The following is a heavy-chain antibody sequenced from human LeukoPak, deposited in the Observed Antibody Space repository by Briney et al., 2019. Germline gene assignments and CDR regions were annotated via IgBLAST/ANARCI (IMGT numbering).Heavy chain of an antibody. CDR1: GITVNTYA. V-gene: IGHV3-30*03. CDR2: ISYDGSNK. Sequence: GGSLRLSCAASGITVNTYAMHWVRQAPGKGLEWVAVISYDGSNKNYVDSVKGRFTIYRDYSNNTVYLQMNSLRAEDTAVYYCARDLTDSTGVTGGWFDPWGQGTLVTVSS. J-gene: IGHJ5*02. D-gene: IGHD1-1*01. CDR3: ARDLTDSTGVTGGWFDP.